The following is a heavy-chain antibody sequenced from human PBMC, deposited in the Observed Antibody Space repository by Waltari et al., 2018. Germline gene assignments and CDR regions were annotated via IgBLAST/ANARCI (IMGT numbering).Heavy chain of an antibody. CDR2: INHSGST. Sequence: QVQLQQWGAGLLKPSATLSLTCAVYGGSFSGYYWSWIRQPPGKGLEWIGEINHSGSTNYNPSLKSRVTISVDTSKNQFSLKLSSVTAADTAVYYCAGHIAAAGPFDYWGQGTLVTVSS. CDR3: AGHIAAAGPFDY. V-gene: IGHV4-34*01. CDR1: GGSFSGYY. J-gene: IGHJ4*02. D-gene: IGHD6-13*01.